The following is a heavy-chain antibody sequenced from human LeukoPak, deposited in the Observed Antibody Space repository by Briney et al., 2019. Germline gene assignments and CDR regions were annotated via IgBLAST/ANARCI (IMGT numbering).Heavy chain of an antibody. D-gene: IGHD2-8*01. CDR3: ARDPRIYCTNGICRDDYFDN. Sequence: GGSLRLSCAASGFAFSVYAMHWVRQAPGKGLEWVALISYDGSNKYYADSVKDRFTISRDNAKDSLFLQMNSLRAEDTAIYYCARDPRIYCTNGICRDDYFDNWGQGTLVTVSS. CDR1: GFAFSVYA. CDR2: ISYDGSNK. V-gene: IGHV3-30-3*01. J-gene: IGHJ4*02.